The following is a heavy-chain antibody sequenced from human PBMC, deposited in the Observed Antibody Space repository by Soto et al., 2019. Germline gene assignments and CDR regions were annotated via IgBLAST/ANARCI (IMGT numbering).Heavy chain of an antibody. J-gene: IGHJ1*01. D-gene: IGHD3-16*01. CDR1: GFTFRSYV. CDR3: AGGGGTGGLDV. Sequence: QVQLVESGGGVVQPGTSLRVSCVGSGFTFRSYVIHWVRQAPGKGLEWVALTSYDGSDKYYGDSVRGRFTISRDNSRNTVDLQMDSLRLEDTVLYFCAGGGGTGGLDVWGQGTLVSVSS. CDR2: TSYDGSDK. V-gene: IGHV3-30*19.